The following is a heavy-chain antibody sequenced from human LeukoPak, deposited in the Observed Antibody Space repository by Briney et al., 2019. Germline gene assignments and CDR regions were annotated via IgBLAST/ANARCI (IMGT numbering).Heavy chain of an antibody. Sequence: SVRVSCKASGGTFSSYAISWVRQAPGQGLEWMGGIIPIFGTANYAQKFQGRVTITADKSTSTAYMELSSLRSEDTAVYYCARVGYCSSTSCQPGDYWGQGTLVTVSS. CDR2: IIPIFGTA. CDR1: GGTFSSYA. V-gene: IGHV1-69*06. D-gene: IGHD2-2*01. CDR3: ARVGYCSSTSCQPGDY. J-gene: IGHJ4*02.